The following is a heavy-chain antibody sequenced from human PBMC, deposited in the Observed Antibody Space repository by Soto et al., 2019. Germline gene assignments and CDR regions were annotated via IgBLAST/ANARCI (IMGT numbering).Heavy chain of an antibody. CDR3: ARRDSGGFYRFFDS. CDR1: GGSLSTNP. D-gene: IGHD2-15*01. CDR2: TGSGTGPG. V-gene: IGHV1-69*06. Sequence: SVKVSCKASGGSLSTNPISWVRQAPGQGLEWMGGTGSGTGPGNHAQKFQGRLTVTADKSTSTVYMELTNLSSEDTAVYYCARRDSGGFYRFFDSWGQGTLVTVS. J-gene: IGHJ4*02.